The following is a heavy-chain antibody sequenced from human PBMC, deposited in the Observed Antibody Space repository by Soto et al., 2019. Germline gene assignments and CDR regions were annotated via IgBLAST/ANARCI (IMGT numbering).Heavy chain of an antibody. V-gene: IGHV3-23*01. Sequence: GGSLRLSCAASGFTFSSYSMSWVRQAPGKGLEWVSGFRTGGDGGTTYYADSVKGRFTISRGNSKNTLFLQMNSLRAEDTAIYYCAKKVNSGPGSQYFDYWGQGTLVTVSS. J-gene: IGHJ4*02. CDR3: AKKVNSGPGSQYFDY. CDR2: FRTGGDGGTT. D-gene: IGHD3-10*01. CDR1: GFTFSSYS.